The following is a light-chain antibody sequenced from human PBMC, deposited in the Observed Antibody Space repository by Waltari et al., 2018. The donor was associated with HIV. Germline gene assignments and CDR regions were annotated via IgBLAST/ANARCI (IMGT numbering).Light chain of an antibody. J-gene: IGLJ2*01. CDR3: SSFAGSNKL. Sequence: SALTHPPSASGSPGQSANMPCTGPTSAIHDYNFTSWYQQYSGKAPKLIIFEVTKRPSGVPDRFSGSRSGNTASLIVSGLQAEYEAVYFCSSFAGSNKLFGGGTKLTVL. CDR2: EVT. CDR1: TSAIHDYNF. V-gene: IGLV2-8*01.